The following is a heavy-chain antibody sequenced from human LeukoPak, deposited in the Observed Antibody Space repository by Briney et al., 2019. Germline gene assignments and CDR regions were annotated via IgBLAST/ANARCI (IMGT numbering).Heavy chain of an antibody. J-gene: IGHJ4*02. D-gene: IGHD6-6*01. CDR1: GYSFTNQW. CDR2: IYPDDSDT. Sequence: GESLKISCKASGYSFTNQWIGGVRQMPGKGLEWMGNIYPDDSDTTYSPSFQGQVTISADKSISTAYLQWSSLTASDTAMYYCARAGGSSWRVFDYWGQGTLVTVSS. CDR3: ARAGGSSWRVFDY. V-gene: IGHV5-51*01.